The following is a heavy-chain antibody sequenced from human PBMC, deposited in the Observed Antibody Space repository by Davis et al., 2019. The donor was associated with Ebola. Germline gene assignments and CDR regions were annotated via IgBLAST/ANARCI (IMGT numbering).Heavy chain of an antibody. Sequence: SVKVSCKASGGTFSSYAISWVRQAPGQGLEWMGGIIPIFGTANYAQKFQGRVTITADESTSTAYMELRSLRSDDTAVYYCARDNLYYYDSSGYSWFGWFDPWGQGTLVTVSS. D-gene: IGHD3-22*01. CDR1: GGTFSSYA. J-gene: IGHJ5*02. CDR2: IIPIFGTA. CDR3: ARDNLYYYDSSGYSWFGWFDP. V-gene: IGHV1-69*13.